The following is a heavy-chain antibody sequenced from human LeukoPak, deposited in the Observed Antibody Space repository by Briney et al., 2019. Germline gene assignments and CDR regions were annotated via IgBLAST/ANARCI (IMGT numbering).Heavy chain of an antibody. CDR2: ISSSSSTI. Sequence: GGSLRLSCAASGFTFSSYSMNWVRQAPGKGLEWVSYISSSSSTIYYADSVKGRFTISRDNAKNSLYLQMNSLRAEDTAVYYCARDPPAGTSPYWGQGTLVTVSS. D-gene: IGHD1-7*01. CDR3: ARDPPAGTSPY. CDR1: GFTFSSYS. J-gene: IGHJ4*02. V-gene: IGHV3-48*01.